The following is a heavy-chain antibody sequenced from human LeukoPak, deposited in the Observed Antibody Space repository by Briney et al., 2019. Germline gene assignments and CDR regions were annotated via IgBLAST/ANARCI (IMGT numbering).Heavy chain of an antibody. Sequence: GASVKVSCKASGGTFSSYAISWVRQAPGQGLEWMGGIIPIFGTANYAQKFQGRVTITADESTSTAYMELSSLRSEDTAVYYCARMRQYGSGSLSGWYYFDYWGQGTLVTVSS. J-gene: IGHJ4*02. V-gene: IGHV1-69*13. CDR3: ARMRQYGSGSLSGWYYFDY. D-gene: IGHD3-10*01. CDR1: GGTFSSYA. CDR2: IIPIFGTA.